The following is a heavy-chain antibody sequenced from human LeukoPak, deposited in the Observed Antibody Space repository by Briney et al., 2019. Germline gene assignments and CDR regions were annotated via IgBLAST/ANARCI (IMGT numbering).Heavy chain of an antibody. V-gene: IGHV4-34*01. Sequence: TSETLSLTCAVSGGSFSGYYWSWTRQPPGKGLEWIGEINHTGSTNYNPSPQTRVTISADTSKNQFSLKLSCVTAADTAVYYCARGLRDYYGSGRNWFDPWGQGTLVTVSS. D-gene: IGHD3-10*01. CDR2: INHTGST. CDR3: ARGLRDYYGSGRNWFDP. J-gene: IGHJ5*02. CDR1: GGSFSGYY.